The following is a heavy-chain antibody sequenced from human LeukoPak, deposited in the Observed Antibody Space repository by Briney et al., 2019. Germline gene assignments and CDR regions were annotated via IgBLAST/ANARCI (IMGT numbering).Heavy chain of an antibody. J-gene: IGHJ4*02. CDR1: GGTFSSHA. D-gene: IGHD5-12*01. Sequence: ASVKVSCKASGGTFSSHAISWVRQAPGQGLERVGGIIPIFGTTNYAQKFQGRVTITTDESTSTGYMELRSLRSDDTAVYYCARGDSGYDYGFDNWGQGTLVTVSS. CDR2: IIPIFGTT. V-gene: IGHV1-69*05. CDR3: ARGDSGYDYGFDN.